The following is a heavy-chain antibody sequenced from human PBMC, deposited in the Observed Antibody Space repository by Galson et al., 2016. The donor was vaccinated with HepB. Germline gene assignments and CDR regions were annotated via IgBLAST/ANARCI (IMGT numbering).Heavy chain of an antibody. CDR2: MNPESGNT. CDR1: GYTFSNYD. D-gene: IGHD3-10*01. Sequence: SVKVSCKASGYTFSNYDIHWVRHVAGQGLEWMGWMNPESGNTGNAQKFQGRVTMTREVSISTAFLELSGLKSEDSAVYFCARPIQTRCWYNYYGMDVWGQGSLVTVSS. V-gene: IGHV1-8*01. CDR3: ARPIQTRCWYNYYGMDV. J-gene: IGHJ4*02.